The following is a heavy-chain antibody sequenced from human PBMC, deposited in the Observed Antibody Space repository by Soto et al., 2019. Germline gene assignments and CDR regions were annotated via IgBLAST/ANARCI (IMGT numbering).Heavy chain of an antibody. V-gene: IGHV3-23*01. CDR3: AKDGYSYRDPSYFDY. Sequence: EVQLLDSGGGLVQPGGSLRLSCAASGFTFSSYAMSWVRQAPGKGLEWVSGISGSGGGTYYADSVKGRLTISRDNSKNTLYLQMNSLRAEDTAVYYCAKDGYSYRDPSYFDYWGQGTLVTVSS. D-gene: IGHD5-18*01. CDR2: ISGSGGGT. CDR1: GFTFSSYA. J-gene: IGHJ4*02.